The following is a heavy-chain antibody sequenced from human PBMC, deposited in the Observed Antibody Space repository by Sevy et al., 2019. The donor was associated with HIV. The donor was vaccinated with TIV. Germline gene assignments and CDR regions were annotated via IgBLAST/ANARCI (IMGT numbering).Heavy chain of an antibody. CDR3: TGVAAGNALDFDY. CDR2: IKSKTDGGTI. D-gene: IGHD6-19*01. CDR1: GFTFRSKW. Sequence: GGSLRLSCAASGFTFRSKWMSWVRQAPGKGLEWVGRIKSKTDGGTIDYAEPVKGRLTISRDDSRNTLYLHMNSLKTEDTAVYYCTGVAAGNALDFDYWGQGTLVTVSS. J-gene: IGHJ4*02. V-gene: IGHV3-15*01.